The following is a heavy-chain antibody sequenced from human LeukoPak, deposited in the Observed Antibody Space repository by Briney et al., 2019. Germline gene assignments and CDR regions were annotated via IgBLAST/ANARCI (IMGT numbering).Heavy chain of an antibody. CDR2: ISGNGGGT. CDR3: AKGGSVTAPDDAFAI. CDR1: GFTFSSFW. V-gene: IGHV3-23*01. Sequence: GGSLRLSCAASGFTFSSFWMHWVRQAPGKGLVWVSVISGNGGGTYFADSVKGRFTISRDNSKNTLYLQINSLRAEDTAIYYCAKGGSVTAPDDAFAIWGQGTMVTVSS. J-gene: IGHJ3*02. D-gene: IGHD5/OR15-5a*01.